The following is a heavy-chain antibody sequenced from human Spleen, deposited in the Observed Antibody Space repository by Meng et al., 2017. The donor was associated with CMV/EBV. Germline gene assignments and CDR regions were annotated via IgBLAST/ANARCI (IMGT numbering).Heavy chain of an antibody. V-gene: IGHV3-30-3*01. Sequence: SVFTFSRFAMHWVRLVPGKGLEWVAVISYDGSDKKYADSLTGRFTVSRDNSKNTLYLQMNSLRSEDTAIYFCARDRPSWSSVWNYFEYWGQGTLVTVSS. CDR1: VFTFSRFA. CDR2: ISYDGSDK. J-gene: IGHJ4*02. CDR3: ARDRPSWSSVWNYFEY. D-gene: IGHD6-25*01.